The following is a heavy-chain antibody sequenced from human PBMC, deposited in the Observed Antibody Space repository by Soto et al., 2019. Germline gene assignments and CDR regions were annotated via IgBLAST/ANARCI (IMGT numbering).Heavy chain of an antibody. D-gene: IGHD3-22*01. J-gene: IGHJ3*02. CDR3: ATYGGYYDSSGSQLGDFEI. CDR2: IYYSGNT. V-gene: IGHV4-31*03. CDR1: GGSISSGDYY. Sequence: SETLSLTCTVSGGSISSGDYYWSWIRQHPGKGLEWIGYIYYSGNTFYNPSLKSRSTISLDTSKNQFSLKLTSVTAADTAVYYCATYGGYYDSSGSQLGDFEIWGQGTMVTVSS.